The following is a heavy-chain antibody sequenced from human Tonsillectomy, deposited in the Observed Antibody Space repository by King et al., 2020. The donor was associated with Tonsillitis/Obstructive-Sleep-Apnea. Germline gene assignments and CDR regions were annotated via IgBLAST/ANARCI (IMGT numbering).Heavy chain of an antibody. J-gene: IGHJ5*02. CDR1: GFTFSSYS. CDR3: ATHDYGDYEGFDP. Sequence: VKLVESGGGLVQPGGSLRLSCAASGFTFSSYSMNWVRQAPGKGLEWVSYISSSSSTIYYADSVKGRFTISRDNAKNSLYLQMNSLRDEDTAVYYCATHDYGDYEGFDPWGQGTLVTVSS. V-gene: IGHV3-48*02. CDR2: ISSSSSTI. D-gene: IGHD4-17*01.